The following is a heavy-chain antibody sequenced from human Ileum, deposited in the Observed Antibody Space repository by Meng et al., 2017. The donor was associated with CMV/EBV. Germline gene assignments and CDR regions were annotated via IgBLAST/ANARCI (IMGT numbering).Heavy chain of an antibody. D-gene: IGHD2-8*02. CDR1: GDSISSGAYY. Sequence: SETLSLTCAVSGDSISSGAYYWGWIRHPPGKGLEWIGNAYYSGSAYYNPSLKSRAAISVDTSNDQFSLRLNSVTAADTAVYYCARGVHGRYCPGTTCYPVDDWGQGTLVTVSS. J-gene: IGHJ4*02. CDR2: AYYSGSA. V-gene: IGHV4-39*07. CDR3: ARGVHGRYCPGTTCYPVDD.